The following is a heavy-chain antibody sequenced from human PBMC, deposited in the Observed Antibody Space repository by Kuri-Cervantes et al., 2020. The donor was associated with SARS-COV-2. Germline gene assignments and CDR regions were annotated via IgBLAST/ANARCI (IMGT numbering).Heavy chain of an antibody. J-gene: IGHJ6*03. Sequence: SQTLSLTCAVYGGSFRGYYWSWIRQPPGKGLEWIGEINHSGSTYYNPSLKSRVTISVDTSKNQFSLKLTSVTAADTAVYYCARRSYYDFFTGYYIPFYMDVWGKGTTVTVSS. CDR2: INHSGST. V-gene: IGHV4-34*01. CDR3: ARRSYYDFFTGYYIPFYMDV. D-gene: IGHD3-9*01. CDR1: GGSFRGYY.